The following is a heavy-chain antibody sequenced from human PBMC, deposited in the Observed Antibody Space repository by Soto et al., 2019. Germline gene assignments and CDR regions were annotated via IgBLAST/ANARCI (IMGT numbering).Heavy chain of an antibody. Sequence: EVHLVESGGGLVQPGGSLRLSCVASGFTFNTYAMNWVRQAPGKGLEWVSHISRDSGIMDYAASVKGRFTISRDNAKNSVSLQMISLRVEDTSVYYCARDNDWDVDYWGQGTLISVSS. CDR2: ISRDSGIM. D-gene: IGHD3-16*01. V-gene: IGHV3-48*01. CDR3: ARDNDWDVDY. J-gene: IGHJ4*02. CDR1: GFTFNTYA.